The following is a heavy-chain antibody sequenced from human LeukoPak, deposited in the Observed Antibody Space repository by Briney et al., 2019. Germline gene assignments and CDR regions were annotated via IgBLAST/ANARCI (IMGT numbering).Heavy chain of an antibody. CDR2: IRSKAYGGTT. J-gene: IGHJ6*03. Sequence: GGSLRLSSTASGFTFGDYAMSWFRQAPGKGLEWVGFIRSKAYGGTTEYAASVKGRFTISRDDSKSIAYLQMNSLKTEDTAVYYCTRNDYGDYDGHYYMDVWGKGTTVTVSS. D-gene: IGHD4-17*01. CDR1: GFTFGDYA. CDR3: TRNDYGDYDGHYYMDV. V-gene: IGHV3-49*03.